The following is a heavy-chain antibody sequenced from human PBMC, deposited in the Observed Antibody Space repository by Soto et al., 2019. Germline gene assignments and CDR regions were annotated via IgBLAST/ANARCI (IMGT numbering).Heavy chain of an antibody. CDR2: IDPSDSYT. J-gene: IGHJ4*02. CDR1: GYSFTSYW. CDR3: ARIRVYYGSGSYPPYFDY. Sequence: GESLKISCXGSGYSFTSYWISWVRQMPGKGLEWMGRIDPSDSYTNYSPSFQGHVTISADKSISTAYLQWSSLKASDTAMYYCARIRVYYGSGSYPPYFDYWGQGTLVTVSS. D-gene: IGHD3-10*01. V-gene: IGHV5-10-1*01.